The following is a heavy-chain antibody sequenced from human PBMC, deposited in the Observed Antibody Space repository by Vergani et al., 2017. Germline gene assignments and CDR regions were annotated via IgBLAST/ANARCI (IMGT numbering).Heavy chain of an antibody. V-gene: IGHV1-18*01. CDR3: ATACSSTSCYGGSVDWFDP. Sequence: QVQLVQSGAEVKKPGASVKVSCKASGYTFTSYGISWVRQAPGQGLEWMGWISAYNGNTNYAQKLQGRVTMTTDTSTSTAYMELRSLRSEDTAVYYCATACSSTSCYGGSVDWFDPWGQGTLVTVSS. D-gene: IGHD2-2*01. J-gene: IGHJ5*02. CDR2: ISAYNGNT. CDR1: GYTFTSYG.